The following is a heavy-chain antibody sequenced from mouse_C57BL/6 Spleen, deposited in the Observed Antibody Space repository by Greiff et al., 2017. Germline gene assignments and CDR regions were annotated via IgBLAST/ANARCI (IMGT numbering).Heavy chain of an antibody. CDR2: INPSTGGT. J-gene: IGHJ4*01. CDR3: ASQVAPTGYYAMGY. Sequence: EVKLVESGPELVKPGASVKISCKASGYSFTGYYMNWVKQSPEKSLEWIGEINPSTGGTTYNQKFKAKATLTVDKSSSTAYMQLKSLTSEDSAVYYCASQVAPTGYYAMGYWGQGTSVTVSS. CDR1: GYSFTGYY. D-gene: IGHD6-1*01. V-gene: IGHV1-42*01.